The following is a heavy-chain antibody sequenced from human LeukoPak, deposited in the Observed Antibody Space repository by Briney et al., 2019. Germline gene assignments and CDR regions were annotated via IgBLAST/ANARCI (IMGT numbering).Heavy chain of an antibody. CDR3: SKGRGSTLTNIDF. Sequence: GGSLRLSCAASGFAFSSFAMTWVRQSPGKGLEWVSSVSDSGVNTYYAGSVRGRFTVSRDNFKNILYPQMNSLTVEDTAFYYCSKGRGSTLTNIDFWGQGALVTVSS. D-gene: IGHD4-11*01. J-gene: IGHJ4*02. CDR2: VSDSGVNT. CDR1: GFAFSSFA. V-gene: IGHV3-23*01.